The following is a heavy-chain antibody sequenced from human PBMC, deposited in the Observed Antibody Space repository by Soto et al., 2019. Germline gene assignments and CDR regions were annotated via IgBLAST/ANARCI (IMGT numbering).Heavy chain of an antibody. V-gene: IGHV1-18*04. CDR2: ISAYNGNT. CDR1: GYTFTSYG. CDR3: ARDYYDSSGYYNDAFDI. J-gene: IGHJ3*02. D-gene: IGHD3-22*01. Sequence: ASVKVSCRASGYTFTSYGSSWVRQAPGQGLEWMGWISAYNGNTNYAQKLQGRVTMTTDTSTSTAYMELRSLRSDDTAVYYCARDYYDSSGYYNDAFDICGQGTMVTFSS.